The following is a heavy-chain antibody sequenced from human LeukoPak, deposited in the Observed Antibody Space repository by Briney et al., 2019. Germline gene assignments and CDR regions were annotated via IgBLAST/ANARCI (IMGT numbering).Heavy chain of an antibody. CDR3: ARRRGSTMVRGQNRYPNGY. V-gene: IGHV4-34*01. CDR2: INHSGST. CDR1: GGSFSGYY. J-gene: IGHJ4*02. D-gene: IGHD3-10*01. Sequence: SETLSLTCAVYGGSFSGYYWSWIRQPPGKGLEWIGEINHSGSTNYNPSLKSRVTISVDTSKNQFSLKLSSVTAADTAVYYCARRRGSTMVRGQNRYPNGYWGQGTLVTVSS.